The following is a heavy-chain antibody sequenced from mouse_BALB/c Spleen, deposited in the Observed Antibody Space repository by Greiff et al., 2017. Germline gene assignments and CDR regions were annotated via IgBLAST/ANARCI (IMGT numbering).Heavy chain of an antibody. CDR1: GFAFSSYD. V-gene: IGHV5-12-1*01. J-gene: IGHJ2*01. D-gene: IGHD2-14*01. CDR3: GKQGVRRRPYFDY. Sequence: EVKVVESGGGLVKPGGSLKLSCAASGFAFSSYDMSWVRQTPEKRLEWVAYISSGGGSTYYPDTVKGRFTISRDNAENTLYLQMSSLKSEDTAMYYCGKQGVRRRPYFDYGGQGTTLTVSS. CDR2: ISSGGGST.